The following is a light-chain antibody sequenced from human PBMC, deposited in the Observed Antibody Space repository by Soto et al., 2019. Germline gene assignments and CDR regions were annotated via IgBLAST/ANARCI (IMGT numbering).Light chain of an antibody. CDR3: QQANSFPLT. J-gene: IGKJ4*01. CDR2: AAS. V-gene: IGKV1-12*01. CDR1: QSISSW. Sequence: DIQMTQSPSTLSASVGDRVTITCRASQSISSWLAWYQQKPGKASKLLIYAASSLQSGVPSRFSGSGSGTDFTLTISSLQPEDFATYYCQQANSFPLTFGGGTKVDIK.